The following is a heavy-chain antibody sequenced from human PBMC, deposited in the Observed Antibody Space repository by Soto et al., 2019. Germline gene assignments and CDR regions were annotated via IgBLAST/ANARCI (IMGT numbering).Heavy chain of an antibody. CDR3: ARESRFLEWLLPHPHVHGMDV. J-gene: IGHJ6*02. CDR1: GGSISSGGYY. D-gene: IGHD3-3*01. Sequence: QVQLQESGPGLVKPSQTLSLTCTVSGGSISSGGYYWSWIRQHPGKGLEWIGYIYYSGSTYYNPSLKSRVTISVDTSKNQFSLKLSSVTDADTAVYYCARESRFLEWLLPHPHVHGMDVWGQGTTVTVSS. CDR2: IYYSGST. V-gene: IGHV4-31*03.